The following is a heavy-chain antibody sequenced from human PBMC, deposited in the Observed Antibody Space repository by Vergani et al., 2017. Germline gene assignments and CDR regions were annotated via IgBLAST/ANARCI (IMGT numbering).Heavy chain of an antibody. D-gene: IGHD3-10*01. CDR1: GGTFSSYA. Sequence: QVQLVQSGAEVKKPGSSVKVSCKSSGGTFSSYAISWVRQAPGQGLEWMGGIIPIFGTANYAQKFQGRVTITADESTSTAYMELSSLRSEDTAVYYWARGTVDYYGAGSFGLDAFDIWGQGTMVTVSS. V-gene: IGHV1-69*01. J-gene: IGHJ3*02. CDR3: ARGTVDYYGAGSFGLDAFDI. CDR2: IIPIFGTA.